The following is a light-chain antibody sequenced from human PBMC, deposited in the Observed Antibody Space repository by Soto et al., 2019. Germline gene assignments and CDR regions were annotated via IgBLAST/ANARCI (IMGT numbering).Light chain of an antibody. J-gene: IGKJ1*01. CDR1: QSINNW. V-gene: IGKV1-5*01. Sequence: DIQMTQSPSTLSASVGDRVTITCRASQSINNWLAWYQQKLGKAPKLLIFDASTVEGGVPSRYSGSVSGTEFTLTISSLQPDDFATYYCQQYDTYSQTFGQGTKVEIK. CDR2: DAS. CDR3: QQYDTYSQT.